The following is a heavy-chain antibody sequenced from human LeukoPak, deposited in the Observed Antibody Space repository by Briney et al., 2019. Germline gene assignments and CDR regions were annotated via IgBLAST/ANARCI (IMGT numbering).Heavy chain of an antibody. Sequence: GGSLRLSCTASGFRFSDFWMHWVRQAPGKELVWVSRIRGDWHDTTYADSVKGRFTISRDNAQNTLYLQMNSLRVEDTAVYYCASDRVLGSGSLDNWGQGTLVTVSS. CDR1: GFRFSDFW. D-gene: IGHD3-10*01. V-gene: IGHV3-74*01. CDR2: IRGDWHDT. J-gene: IGHJ4*02. CDR3: ASDRVLGSGSLDN.